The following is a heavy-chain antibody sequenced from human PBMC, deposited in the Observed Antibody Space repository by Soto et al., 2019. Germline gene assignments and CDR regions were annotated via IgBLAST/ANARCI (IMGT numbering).Heavy chain of an antibody. CDR3: AREKIYGSGSYYNVFGWFDP. CDR2: INHSGST. V-gene: IGHV4-34*01. J-gene: IGHJ5*02. D-gene: IGHD3-10*01. CDR1: GGSFSGYY. Sequence: SETLSLTCAVYGGSFSGYYWSWIRQPPGKGLEWIGEINHSGSTNYNPSLKSRVTISVDTSKNQFSLKLSSVTAADTAVYYCAREKIYGSGSYYNVFGWFDPWGQGTLVTVSS.